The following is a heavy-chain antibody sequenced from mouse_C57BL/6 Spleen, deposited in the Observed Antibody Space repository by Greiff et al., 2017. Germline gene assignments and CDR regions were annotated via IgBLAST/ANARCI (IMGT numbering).Heavy chain of an antibody. CDR3: ARIGDVGY. V-gene: IGHV1-69*01. D-gene: IGHD3-1*01. Sequence: QVQLQQPGAELVMPGASVKLSCKASGYTFTSYWMHWVKQRPGQGLEWIGEIDPSDSYTNYNQKFKGKSTLTVDKSSSTAYMQLSSLTSEASAVYYCARIGDVGYWGQGTTLTVSS. CDR2: IDPSDSYT. J-gene: IGHJ2*01. CDR1: GYTFTSYW.